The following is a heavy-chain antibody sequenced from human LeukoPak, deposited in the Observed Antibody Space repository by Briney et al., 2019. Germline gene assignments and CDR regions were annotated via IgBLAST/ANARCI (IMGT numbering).Heavy chain of an antibody. J-gene: IGHJ3*02. CDR3: ARSLRNAFDI. CDR1: GFTFSTNS. V-gene: IGHV3-48*01. CDR2: ISTSRSTI. Sequence: PGGSLRLSCAASGFTFSTNSMNWVRQAPGEGLEWISYISTSRSTIYYADSVKGRFTISSDNANNSLYLQMNSLRAEDTAVYYCARSLRNAFDIWGQGTMVTVSS. D-gene: IGHD3-3*01.